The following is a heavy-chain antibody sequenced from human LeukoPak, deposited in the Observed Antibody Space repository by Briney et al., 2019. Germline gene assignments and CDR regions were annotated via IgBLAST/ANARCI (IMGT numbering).Heavy chain of an antibody. D-gene: IGHD3-10*02. CDR2: ISSSGSTI. V-gene: IGHV3-11*04. CDR1: GFTFSYFY. J-gene: IGHJ6*04. Sequence: GGSLRLSCAASGFTFSYFYMTRIRQAPGKGLEWVSYISSSGSTIYYADSVKGRFTISRDNAKNSLYLQMNSLRAEDTAVYYCAELGITMIGGVWGKGTTVTISS. CDR3: AELGITMIGGV.